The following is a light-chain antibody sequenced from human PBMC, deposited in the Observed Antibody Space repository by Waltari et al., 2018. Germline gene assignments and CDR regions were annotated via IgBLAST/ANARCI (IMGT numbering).Light chain of an antibody. CDR1: QSVSNK. Sequence: EIVMTQSPATLSVSPGERATLSCRASQSVSNKLAWYQQKPGQAPRLLIYGASTRATAIPGRFSGSGSGTEFTLTISSLQSEDFALYHCQQYNSWPWTFGQGTRLEIK. CDR3: QQYNSWPWT. CDR2: GAS. V-gene: IGKV3-15*01. J-gene: IGKJ5*01.